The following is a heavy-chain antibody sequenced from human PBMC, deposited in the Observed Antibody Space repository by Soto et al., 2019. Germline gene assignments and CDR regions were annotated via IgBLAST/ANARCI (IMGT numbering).Heavy chain of an antibody. J-gene: IGHJ4*02. CDR2: IYYSGST. Sequence: SETLSLTCTVSGGSISSYYWSWIRQPPGKGLEWIGYIYYSGSTNYNPSLKSRVTISVDTSKNQFSLKLSSVTAADTAVYYCAIHQYYDSSGYYFDYWGQGTLVTVSS. V-gene: IGHV4-59*01. D-gene: IGHD3-22*01. CDR1: GGSISSYY. CDR3: AIHQYYDSSGYYFDY.